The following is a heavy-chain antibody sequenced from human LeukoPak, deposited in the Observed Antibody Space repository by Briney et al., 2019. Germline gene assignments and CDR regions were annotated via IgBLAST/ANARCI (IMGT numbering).Heavy chain of an antibody. D-gene: IGHD3-3*01. CDR2: IYYSGST. CDR1: GGSVSSYY. V-gene: IGHV4-59*02. CDR3: ARTSDYDSYYYGMDV. Sequence: SETLSLTCTVSGGSVSSYYWSWIRQPPGKGLEWIGYIYYSGSTNYNPSLKSRVTISVDTSKNQFSLKLSSVTAADTAVYYCARTSDYDSYYYGMDVWGQGTTVTVSS. J-gene: IGHJ6*02.